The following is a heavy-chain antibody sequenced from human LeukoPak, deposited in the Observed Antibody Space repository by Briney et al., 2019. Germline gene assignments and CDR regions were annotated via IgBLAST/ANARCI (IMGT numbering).Heavy chain of an antibody. CDR2: IWYDGSNK. CDR1: GFIFSSYG. Sequence: GGSLRLSCAASGFIFSSYGMHWVRQAPGKGLEWVSLIWYDGSNKHYADSVKGRFTISRDNSKNTLYLQMNSLRAEDTAVYYCANHYYDSRGYYHFDFWGQGTRVTASS. D-gene: IGHD3-22*01. CDR3: ANHYYDSRGYYHFDF. J-gene: IGHJ4*02. V-gene: IGHV3-33*06.